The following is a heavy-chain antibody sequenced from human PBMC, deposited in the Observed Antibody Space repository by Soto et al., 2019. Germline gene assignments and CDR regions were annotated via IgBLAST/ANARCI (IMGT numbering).Heavy chain of an antibody. Sequence: ASVKVSCKASGYSFTGHYVHWIRQAPGQGLEWMGWINPGNGDTKYAQKFQGRVTMTRDTSISTHYMELSALKSDDTAVYYCARDMNPYYGPGGPHGFFDYWGQGTLVTVSS. D-gene: IGHD3-10*01. CDR3: ARDMNPYYGPGGPHGFFDY. CDR2: INPGNGDT. J-gene: IGHJ4*02. V-gene: IGHV1-2*02. CDR1: GYSFTGHY.